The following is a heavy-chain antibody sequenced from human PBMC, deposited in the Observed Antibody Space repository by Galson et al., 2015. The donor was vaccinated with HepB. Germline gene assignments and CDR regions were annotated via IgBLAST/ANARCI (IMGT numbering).Heavy chain of an antibody. V-gene: IGHV3-48*04. Sequence: SLRLSCAASGFTFSSYSMNWVRQAPGKGLEWASYISSSSSTIYYADSVKGRFTISRDNARNSLYLQMNSLRAEDTAVYYCARDLVSSGWARSSYYFDYWGQGTLVTVSS. CDR2: ISSSSSTI. D-gene: IGHD6-19*01. J-gene: IGHJ4*02. CDR3: ARDLVSSGWARSSYYFDY. CDR1: GFTFSSYS.